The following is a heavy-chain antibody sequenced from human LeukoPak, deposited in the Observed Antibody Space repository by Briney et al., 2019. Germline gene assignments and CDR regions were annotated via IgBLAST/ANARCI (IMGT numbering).Heavy chain of an antibody. CDR1: GGTFSSYA. CDR3: ARDYYDSSGYSHVVRYFDY. V-gene: IGHV1-69*13. J-gene: IGHJ4*02. Sequence: LVKVSCKASGGTFSSYAISWVRQAPGQGLEWMGGIIPIFGTANYAQKFQGRVTITADESTSTAYMELSSLRSEDTAVYYCARDYYDSSGYSHVVRYFDYWGQGTLVTVSS. CDR2: IIPIFGTA. D-gene: IGHD3-22*01.